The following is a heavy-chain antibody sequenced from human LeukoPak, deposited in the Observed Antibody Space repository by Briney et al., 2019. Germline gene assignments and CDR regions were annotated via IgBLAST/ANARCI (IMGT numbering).Heavy chain of an antibody. CDR1: GFTFDDYA. J-gene: IGHJ6*02. CDR2: ISWNSGSI. D-gene: IGHD5-18*01. Sequence: GGSLRLSCAASGFTFDDYAMHWVRHAPGKGLEWVSGISWNSGSIGYADSVKGRFTISRDNAKNSLYLQMNSLRAEDTALYYCAKVGYSFSDYYYYGMDVWGQGTTVTVSS. V-gene: IGHV3-9*01. CDR3: AKVGYSFSDYYYYGMDV.